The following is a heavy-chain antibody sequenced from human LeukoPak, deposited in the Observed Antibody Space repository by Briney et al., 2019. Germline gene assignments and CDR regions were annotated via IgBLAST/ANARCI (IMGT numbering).Heavy chain of an antibody. D-gene: IGHD3-16*01. V-gene: IGHV3-23*01. J-gene: IGHJ6*02. CDR1: GFTLSIDA. CDR2: INGSDGRT. CDR3: AKGSAGGGAHPYGMDG. Sequence: RRSLRLSCTPSGFTLSIDAMNWVRQAPGEGIEWVSGINGSDGRTDYADSVKGRFTIPRDHPKNTLYLQINSLRVEHTALYYSAKGSAGGGAHPYGMDGWGQGTTVIVSS.